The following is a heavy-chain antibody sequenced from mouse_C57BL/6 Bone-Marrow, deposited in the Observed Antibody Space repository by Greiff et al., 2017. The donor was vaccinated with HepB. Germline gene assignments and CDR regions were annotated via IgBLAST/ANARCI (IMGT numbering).Heavy chain of an antibody. CDR1: GYTFTSYW. Sequence: QVQLKQPGAELVRPGTSVKLSCKASGYTFTSYWMHWVKQRPGQGLEWIGVIDPSDSYTNYNQKFKGKATLTVDTSSSTAYMQLSSLTSEDSAVYYCARKDGTAQARSYYFDYWGQGTTLTVSS. J-gene: IGHJ2*01. D-gene: IGHD3-2*02. CDR3: ARKDGTAQARSYYFDY. V-gene: IGHV1-59*01. CDR2: IDPSDSYT.